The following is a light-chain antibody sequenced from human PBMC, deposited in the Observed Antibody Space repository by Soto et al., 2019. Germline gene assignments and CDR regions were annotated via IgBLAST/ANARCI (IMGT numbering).Light chain of an antibody. V-gene: IGKV3-11*01. Sequence: ETVLTQSPATLSLSPGERATLSCRASQSVSSYLAWYHQKPGQAPRLLIYDTSNRATGVPARFSGSGSGTDFTLTISSLEPEDFAVYYCKQRSNWPLTFGGGTKVEI. CDR2: DTS. J-gene: IGKJ4*01. CDR3: KQRSNWPLT. CDR1: QSVSSY.